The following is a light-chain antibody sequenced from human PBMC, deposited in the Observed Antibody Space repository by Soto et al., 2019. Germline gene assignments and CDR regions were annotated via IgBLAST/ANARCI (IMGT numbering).Light chain of an antibody. CDR1: SNDVGGYNY. J-gene: IGLJ3*02. CDR2: GVS. Sequence: QSVLTQPASVSGSPGQSIALSCTGTSNDVGGYNYVSWYQQHPGKAPKLIIYGVSDRPSGVSSRFSGSKSGNTASLTISGLQAEDEADYYCTSYTGTNTLVFGGGTKVTVL. V-gene: IGLV2-14*01. CDR3: TSYTGTNTLV.